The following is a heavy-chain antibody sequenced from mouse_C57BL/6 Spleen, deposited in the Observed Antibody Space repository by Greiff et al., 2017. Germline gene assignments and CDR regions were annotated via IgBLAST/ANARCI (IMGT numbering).Heavy chain of an antibody. V-gene: IGHV1-42*01. Sequence: VQLKQSGPELVKPGASVKISCKASGYSFTGYYMNWVKQSPEKSLEWIGEINPSTGGTTYNQKFKAKATLTVDKSSSTAYMQLKSLTSEDSAVYYCARVGTTVVAPYAMDYWGQGTSVTVSS. CDR3: ARVGTTVVAPYAMDY. D-gene: IGHD1-1*01. J-gene: IGHJ4*01. CDR2: INPSTGGT. CDR1: GYSFTGYY.